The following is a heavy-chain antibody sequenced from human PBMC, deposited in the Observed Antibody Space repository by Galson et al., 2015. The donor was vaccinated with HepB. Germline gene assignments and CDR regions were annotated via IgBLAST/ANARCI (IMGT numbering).Heavy chain of an antibody. V-gene: IGHV3-7*01. Sequence: SLRLSCAASGFTFSSYWMSWVRQAPGKGLEWVANIKQDGSEKYYVDSVKGRFTISRDNAKNTLYLQMNSLRAEDTAVYYCASSSFGGSRLVTRTFDYWGQGTLVTVSS. CDR2: IKQDGSEK. D-gene: IGHD3-16*01. CDR3: ASSSFGGSRLVTRTFDY. J-gene: IGHJ4*02. CDR1: GFTFSSYW.